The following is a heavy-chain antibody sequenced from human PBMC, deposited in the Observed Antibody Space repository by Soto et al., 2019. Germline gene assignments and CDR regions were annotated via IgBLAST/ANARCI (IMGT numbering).Heavy chain of an antibody. Sequence: EVQLLESGGGLVQPGGSLRLSCAASGFSFGIYAMGWVRQAPGKGLEWVSVISGSGDITYYADSVKGRFTISRVNSKNTLYLQMNSLRAEDTAVYYCAKNSRNGFTIDWYFDLWGRGTLVTVSS. CDR3: AKNSRNGFTIDWYFDL. J-gene: IGHJ2*01. V-gene: IGHV3-23*01. D-gene: IGHD3-10*01. CDR1: GFSFGIYA. CDR2: ISGSGDIT.